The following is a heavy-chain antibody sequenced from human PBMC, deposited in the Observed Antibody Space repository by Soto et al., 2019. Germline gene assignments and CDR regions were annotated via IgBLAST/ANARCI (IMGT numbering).Heavy chain of an antibody. CDR1: GFTFSSYG. CDR3: AKDGSLRGVIIGGQDY. Sequence: QMQLVESGGGVVQPGRSLRLSCAVSGFTFSSYGMHWVRQAPGKGLEWVAVISYDGSNEYYADSVKGRFTISRDNSKNTLSLQVNSLRAEDTAVYYCAKDGSLRGVIIGGQDYWGQGTLVTVSS. D-gene: IGHD3-10*01. J-gene: IGHJ4*02. CDR2: ISYDGSNE. V-gene: IGHV3-30*18.